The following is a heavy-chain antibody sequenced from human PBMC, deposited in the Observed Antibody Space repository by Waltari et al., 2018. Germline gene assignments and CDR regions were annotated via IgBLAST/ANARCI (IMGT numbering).Heavy chain of an antibody. CDR2: IYNDDT. V-gene: IGHV3-66*01. CDR3: ARDWNGDYIFDN. J-gene: IGHJ4*02. Sequence: EVQLVASGGGLVQPGGSLRLSCAASGFTVSSNYMNWVRQAPMKGLEWVSGIYNDDTYYADSVKGRFTIARDNSKNTVYLQMSSLRVEDTAVYYCARDWNGDYIFDNWGQGTLVTVSS. D-gene: IGHD4-17*01. CDR1: GFTVSSNY.